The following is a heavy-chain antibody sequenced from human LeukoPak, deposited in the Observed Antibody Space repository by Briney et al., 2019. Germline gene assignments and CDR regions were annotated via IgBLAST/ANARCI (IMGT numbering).Heavy chain of an antibody. Sequence: GGSLSLSCAVSGVTLSNYGMSWVRQAPGKGLEWVAGISDSGGRTNYADSVKGRFTISRDNPKNTLYLQMHSLRVEDTAVYFCAKRGVVIRVILVGFHKEAYYFDSWGQGALVTVSS. J-gene: IGHJ4*02. CDR1: GVTLSNYG. V-gene: IGHV3-23*01. CDR2: ISDSGGRT. CDR3: AKRGVVIRVILVGFHKEAYYFDS. D-gene: IGHD3-22*01.